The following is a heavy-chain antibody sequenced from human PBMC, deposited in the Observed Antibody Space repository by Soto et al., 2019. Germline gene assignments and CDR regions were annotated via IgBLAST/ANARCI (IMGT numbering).Heavy chain of an antibody. V-gene: IGHV1-46*01. J-gene: IGHJ2*01. CDR3: ARVRAIAVAGTNWYFDL. Sequence: QVQLVQSGAEVKKPGASVKVSCKASGYTFTSYYMHWVRQAPGQGLEWMGIINPSGGSTSYAQKFQGRVTMTRDTSTSTVYMELSSLRSEDTAVYYCARVRAIAVAGTNWYFDLWGRGTLVTVSS. CDR1: GYTFTSYY. CDR2: INPSGGST. D-gene: IGHD6-19*01.